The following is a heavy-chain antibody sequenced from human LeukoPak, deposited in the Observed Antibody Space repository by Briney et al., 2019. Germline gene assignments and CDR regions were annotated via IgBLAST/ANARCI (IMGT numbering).Heavy chain of an antibody. V-gene: IGHV3-48*03. CDR1: GFTFSSYE. Sequence: PGGSLRLSCAASGFTFSSYEMNWVRQAPGKGLEWVSYISSSGSTIYYADSVKGRFTISRDNAKNSLYLQMNSLGAEDTAVYYCAREGIAAAGSRWFDPWGQGTLVTVSS. CDR3: AREGIAAAGSRWFDP. CDR2: ISSSGSTI. D-gene: IGHD6-13*01. J-gene: IGHJ5*02.